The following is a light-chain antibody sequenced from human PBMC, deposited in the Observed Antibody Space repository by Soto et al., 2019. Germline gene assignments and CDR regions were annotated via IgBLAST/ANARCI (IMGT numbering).Light chain of an antibody. Sequence: EIVLTQSPATLSLSSGERATLSCRASQSVSSYLAWYQQKPGQAPRLLIYDASNRATGIPARFSGSGSGTDFTLTISSLEPEAFAVYYCQQRSNWPPEVTFGGGTKVEIK. CDR1: QSVSSY. CDR3: QQRSNWPPEVT. CDR2: DAS. J-gene: IGKJ4*01. V-gene: IGKV3-11*01.